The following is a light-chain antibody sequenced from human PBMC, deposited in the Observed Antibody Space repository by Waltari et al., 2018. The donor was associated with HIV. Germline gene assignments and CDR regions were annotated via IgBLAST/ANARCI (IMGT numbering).Light chain of an antibody. V-gene: IGLV1-47*01. J-gene: IGLJ3*02. Sequence: QSVLIQPPSASGTPGQRVTISCSGSTFNLGNNLVYWYKQLPGTAPRLLIDGNKQRPSGVPNRFSNSKSGTSASLAISGLRSEDDVDYYCAAWDDSLTGWVFGGGTKLTVL. CDR1: TFNLGNNL. CDR3: AAWDDSLTGWV. CDR2: GNK.